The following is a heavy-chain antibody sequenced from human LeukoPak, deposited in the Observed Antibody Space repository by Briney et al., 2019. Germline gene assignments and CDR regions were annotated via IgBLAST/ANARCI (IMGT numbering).Heavy chain of an antibody. CDR3: ARRPRGDYKAWFDP. D-gene: IGHD5-24*01. V-gene: IGHV4-39*01. Sequence: PSETLSLTCTVSGGSISSYYWGWIRQPPGKGLEWIGSIYYSGSTYYNPSLKSRVTISVDTSKNQFSLKVRSVTAADTAVYYCARRPRGDYKAWFDPWGQGTLVTVSS. CDR1: GGSISSYY. CDR2: IYYSGST. J-gene: IGHJ5*02.